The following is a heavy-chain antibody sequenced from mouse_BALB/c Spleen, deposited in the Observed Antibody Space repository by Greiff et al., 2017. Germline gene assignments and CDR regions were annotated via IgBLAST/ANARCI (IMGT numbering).Heavy chain of an antibody. D-gene: IGHD6-1*01. CDR2: IYPGDGDT. CDR1: GYTFTSYW. Sequence: QVQLQQSGAELARPGASVKLSCKASGYTFTSYWMQWVKQRPGQGLEWIGAIYPGDGDTRYTQKFKGKATLTADKSSSTAYMQLSSLASEDSAVYYCARGLAGFDDWGQGTTLTVSS. V-gene: IGHV1-87*01. J-gene: IGHJ2*01. CDR3: ARGLAGFDD.